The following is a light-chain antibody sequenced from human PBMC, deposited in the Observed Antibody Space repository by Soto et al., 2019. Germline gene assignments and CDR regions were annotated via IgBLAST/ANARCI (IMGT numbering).Light chain of an antibody. CDR3: QQYYSTPYT. V-gene: IGKV4-1*01. Sequence: DIVMTQSPDSLAVSLGERATINCKSSQSVLYSSNNKNYLAWYQQKPGQPPKLLIYCASTRESGVPDRFSGSGSGTVFPLYISSLQAEDVAVYYCQQYYSTPYTFGQGTKLEIK. CDR1: QSVLYSSNNKNY. J-gene: IGKJ2*01. CDR2: CAS.